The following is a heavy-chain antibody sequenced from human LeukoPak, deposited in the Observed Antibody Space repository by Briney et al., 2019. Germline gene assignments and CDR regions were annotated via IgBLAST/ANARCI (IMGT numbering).Heavy chain of an antibody. CDR3: ASVFSYYYDSSRFDY. Sequence: PGGSPRLSCAASGFAVSSNYMNWVRQAPGKGLEWVSYISSSGSTIYYADSVKGRFTISRDNAKNSLYLQMNSLRAEDTAVYYCASVFSYYYDSSRFDYWGQGTLVTVSS. CDR1: GFAVSSNY. CDR2: ISSSGSTI. V-gene: IGHV3-48*03. D-gene: IGHD3-22*01. J-gene: IGHJ4*02.